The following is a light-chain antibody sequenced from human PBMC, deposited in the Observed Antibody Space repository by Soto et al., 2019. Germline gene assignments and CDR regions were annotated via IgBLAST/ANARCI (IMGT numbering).Light chain of an antibody. V-gene: IGKV4-1*01. CDR3: QQYLSTPWT. CDR2: WAS. CDR1: QSVLYSSNNKNY. Sequence: DIVMTQSPDSLAVSLGERATINCKSSQSVLYSSNNKNYLAWYQQKPGQPPKLLIYWASTRESGVPDRFSGSGSGTDFTLTISRLQAEDVAVYYCQQYLSTPWTFGQGTKVEIK. J-gene: IGKJ1*01.